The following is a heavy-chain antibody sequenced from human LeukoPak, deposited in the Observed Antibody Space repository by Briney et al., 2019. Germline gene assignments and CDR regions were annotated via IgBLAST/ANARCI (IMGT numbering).Heavy chain of an antibody. CDR2: LSSSGSAF. V-gene: IGHV3-48*03. J-gene: IGHJ4*02. CDR1: GFTFRSYE. D-gene: IGHD3-3*01. Sequence: TGRSLRLSCEDSGFTFRSYEMNWVRQAPGKGLEWIAYLSSSGSAFSYADSVKGRFTIARDNAKNSVYLEMNSLRADDTAVYYCARSARLMKGVVEVTALDDWGQGTLVTVSS. CDR3: ARSARLMKGVVEVTALDD.